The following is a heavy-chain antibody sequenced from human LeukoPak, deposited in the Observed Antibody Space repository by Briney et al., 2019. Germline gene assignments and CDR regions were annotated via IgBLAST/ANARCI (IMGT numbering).Heavy chain of an antibody. J-gene: IGHJ4*02. D-gene: IGHD6-6*01. CDR3: ARAPTVIAATYYFDY. V-gene: IGHV3-30*04. CDR2: ISYDGSNK. CDR1: GFTFSSYA. Sequence: GGSLRLSCAASGFTFSSYAMHWVRQAPGKGPEWVAVISYDGSNKYYADSVKGRFTISRDNSKNTLYLQMNSLRAEDTAVYYCARAPTVIAATYYFDYWGQGTLVTVSS.